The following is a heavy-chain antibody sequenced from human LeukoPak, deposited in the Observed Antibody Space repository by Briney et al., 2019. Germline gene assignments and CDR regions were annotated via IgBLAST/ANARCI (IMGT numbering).Heavy chain of an antibody. V-gene: IGHV3-33*01. CDR1: GFTFSSYS. CDR3: ARGPAMVRGVILDY. Sequence: GGYLRLSCAAAGFTFSSYSMHWVRQAPGKGLEWVAVIWYDGSNKYYADSVKGRFTISRDNSKNTLYLQRNSLRAEDTAVYYCARGPAMVRGVILDYWGQGTLVTVSS. J-gene: IGHJ4*02. CDR2: IWYDGSNK. D-gene: IGHD3-10*01.